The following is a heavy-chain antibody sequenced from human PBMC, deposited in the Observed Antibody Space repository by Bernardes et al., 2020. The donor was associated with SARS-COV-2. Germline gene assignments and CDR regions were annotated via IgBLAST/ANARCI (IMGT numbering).Heavy chain of an antibody. J-gene: IGHJ6*02. V-gene: IGHV1-24*01. CDR2: FDPEDGET. CDR1: GYTLTELS. CDR3: ATAIAVAGTFVSYYYYYGMDV. Sequence: SVKVSCKVSGYTLTELSMHWVRQAPGKGLEWMGGFDPEDGETIYAQKFQGRVTMTEDTSTDTAHMELSSLRSEDTAVYYCATAIAVAGTFVSYYYYYGMDVWGQGTTVTVSS. D-gene: IGHD6-19*01.